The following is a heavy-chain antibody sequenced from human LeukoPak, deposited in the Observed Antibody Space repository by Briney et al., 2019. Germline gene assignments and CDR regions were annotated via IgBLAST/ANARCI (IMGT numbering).Heavy chain of an antibody. D-gene: IGHD2-15*01. Sequence: GGPLRLSCAASGFTFSTHATNWVRQAPGKGLEWISVISGSGSSTFYADSVKGRFTISRDNSKNTLYLQMNGLRAEDTAVYYCAKGAYCSGGRCYLGDLDYWGQGTLVTVSS. CDR3: AKGAYCSGGRCYLGDLDY. J-gene: IGHJ4*02. CDR1: GFTFSTHA. CDR2: ISGSGSST. V-gene: IGHV3-23*01.